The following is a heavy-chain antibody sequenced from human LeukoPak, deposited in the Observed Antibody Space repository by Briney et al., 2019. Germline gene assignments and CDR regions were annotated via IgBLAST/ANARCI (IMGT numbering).Heavy chain of an antibody. V-gene: IGHV4-61*02. D-gene: IGHD4-17*01. J-gene: IGHJ4*02. CDR1: GGSISSGTYY. CDR3: ARGPTTVTRAFDY. Sequence: SETLSLTCPVSGGSISSGTYYWSWIRQPAGKGLEWIGRIYTSGSTNYNPSLKSRVTMSVDTSKNQFSLKLSSVTAADTAVYYCARGPTTVTRAFDYWGQGTLVTVSS. CDR2: IYTSGST.